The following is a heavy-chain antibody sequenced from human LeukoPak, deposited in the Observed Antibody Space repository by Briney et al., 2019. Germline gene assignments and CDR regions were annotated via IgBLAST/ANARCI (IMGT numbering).Heavy chain of an antibody. Sequence: GGSLRLSCAASGFTFSSYSMNWVRQAPGKGLEWVSVIYSGGSTYYADSVKGRFTISRDNSKNTLYLQMNSLRAEDTAVYYCARVKMEQRYYYYYYMDVWGKGTTVTVSS. CDR1: GFTFSSYS. CDR3: ARVKMEQRYYYYYYMDV. D-gene: IGHD5-24*01. CDR2: IYSGGST. V-gene: IGHV3-66*02. J-gene: IGHJ6*03.